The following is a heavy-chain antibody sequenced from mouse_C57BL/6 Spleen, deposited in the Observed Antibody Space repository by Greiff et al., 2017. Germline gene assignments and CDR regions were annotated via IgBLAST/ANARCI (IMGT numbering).Heavy chain of an antibody. D-gene: IGHD2-10*02. CDR3: AREGVWSPGDY. J-gene: IGHJ2*01. Sequence: QVQLQQPGAELVRPGSSVKLSCKASGYTFTSYWMHWVKQRPIQGLEWIGNIDPSDSETHYNQKFKDKATLTVDKSSSTAYMQLSSLTSEDSAVYYGAREGVWSPGDYWGQGTTLTVSS. V-gene: IGHV1-52*01. CDR1: GYTFTSYW. CDR2: IDPSDSET.